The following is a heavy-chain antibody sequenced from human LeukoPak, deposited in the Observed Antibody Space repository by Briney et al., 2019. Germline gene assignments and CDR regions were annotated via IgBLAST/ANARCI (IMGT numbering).Heavy chain of an antibody. CDR1: GYTFTSYY. J-gene: IGHJ4*02. D-gene: IGHD3-3*01. CDR2: INPTGGST. Sequence: GASVKVSCKASGYTFTSYYMHWVRQAPGQGLEWMGLINPTGGSTGYAQKFQGRVTMTRDMSTSTDYMELSSLRAEDTAVYYCARGAGPGKYYDFWSGNDYWGQGTLVTVSS. V-gene: IGHV1-46*01. CDR3: ARGAGPGKYYDFWSGNDY.